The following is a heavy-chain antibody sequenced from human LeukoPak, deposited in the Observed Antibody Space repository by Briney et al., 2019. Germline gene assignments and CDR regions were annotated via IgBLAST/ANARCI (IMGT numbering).Heavy chain of an antibody. CDR1: GYTFTGYY. Sequence: ASVKVSCKASGYTFTGYYIHWVRQAPGQGLEWMGIINPSGGSTSYAQKFQGRVTMTRDMSTSTVYMELSSLRSEDTAVYYCARDESGYDYGYWGQGTLVTVSS. D-gene: IGHD5-12*01. J-gene: IGHJ4*02. CDR3: ARDESGYDYGY. V-gene: IGHV1-46*01. CDR2: INPSGGST.